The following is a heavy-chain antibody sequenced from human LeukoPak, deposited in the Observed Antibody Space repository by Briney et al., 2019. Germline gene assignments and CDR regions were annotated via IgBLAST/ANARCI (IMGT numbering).Heavy chain of an antibody. CDR1: GFTFRNYW. D-gene: IGHD1-26*01. CDR2: ISPDGTSK. CDR3: ARADGSHYGLKDY. Sequence: GGSLRLSCAASGFTFRNYWMHWVRQVPGKGLVWVSRISPDGTSKSYADYVKGRFTISRDNAKNTLSLQMNSLRAEDTALYYCARADGSHYGLKDYWGQGTLVTVSS. J-gene: IGHJ4*02. V-gene: IGHV3-74*01.